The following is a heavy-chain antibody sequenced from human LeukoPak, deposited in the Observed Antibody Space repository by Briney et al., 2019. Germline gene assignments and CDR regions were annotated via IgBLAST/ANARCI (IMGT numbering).Heavy chain of an antibody. J-gene: IGHJ6*03. V-gene: IGHV1-8*02. CDR3: ARGWYPSGREVTHSQYYYMDV. Sequence: GASVKVSCKTSGYTFSSFDINWVRQATGQGLEWMGWMNTNSGNTGYAQKFQGRITMTRNISISTAYMELSSLRSEDTAVYYCARGWYPSGREVTHSQYYYMDVWGKGSTITVSS. D-gene: IGHD6-13*01. CDR2: MNTNSGNT. CDR1: GYTFSSFD.